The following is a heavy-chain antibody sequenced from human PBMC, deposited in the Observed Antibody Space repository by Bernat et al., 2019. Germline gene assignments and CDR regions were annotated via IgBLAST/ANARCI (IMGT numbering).Heavy chain of an antibody. Sequence: EVQLVESGGGLIQPGGSLRLSCAASGLTVSNNYMSWVRQAPGKGLEWVAVLYRGDSTNYADSVRGRFTISRDNSKNTLYLQMKSLRPDDTAVYYCAREGTYGDQPVWGQGTLVTVSS. CDR1: GLTVSNNY. CDR3: AREGTYGDQPV. J-gene: IGHJ4*02. D-gene: IGHD4-17*01. CDR2: LYRGDST. V-gene: IGHV3-53*01.